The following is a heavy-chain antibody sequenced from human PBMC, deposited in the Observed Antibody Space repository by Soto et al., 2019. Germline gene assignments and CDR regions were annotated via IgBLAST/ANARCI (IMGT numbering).Heavy chain of an antibody. J-gene: IGHJ4*02. D-gene: IGHD3-10*01. V-gene: IGHV4-59*01. CDR3: ARVTQRYGSPDY. Sequence: NPSETLSLTCTVSGGSISSYYWSWIRQPPGKGLEWIGYIYYSGSTNYNPSLKSRVTISVDTSKNQFSLKLSSVTAADTAVYYCARVTQRYGSPDYWGQGTLVTVSS. CDR2: IYYSGST. CDR1: GGSISSYY.